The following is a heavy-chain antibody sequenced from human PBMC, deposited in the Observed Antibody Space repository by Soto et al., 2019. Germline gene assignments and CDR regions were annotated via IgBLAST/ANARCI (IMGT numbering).Heavy chain of an antibody. V-gene: IGHV4-59*08. CDR1: GGSISSDY. CDR3: ARCKGSWDFYYYMDV. D-gene: IGHD3-10*01. J-gene: IGHJ6*03. Sequence: SETLSLTCTVSGGSISSDYWSWIRQPPGKGLEWIGYIYYSGSTKYDPSLKSRVTISVDTSKKQFSLRLSSVTAADTAVYYCARCKGSWDFYYYMDVWGKGTTVTVSS. CDR2: IYYSGST.